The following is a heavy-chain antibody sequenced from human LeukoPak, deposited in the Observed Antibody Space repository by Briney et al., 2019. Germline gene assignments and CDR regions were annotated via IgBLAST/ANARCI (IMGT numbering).Heavy chain of an antibody. Sequence: GGSLRLSCAASGFTFNNYWMTWVRQAPGKGLEWVAVISYDGSNKYYADSVKGRFTIYRDNSKNTLYLQMNSLRAEDTAVYYCARARGGGSYCFDYWGQGTLVTVSS. D-gene: IGHD1-26*01. CDR3: ARARGGGSYCFDY. J-gene: IGHJ4*02. CDR1: GFTFNNYW. V-gene: IGHV3-30*03. CDR2: ISYDGSNK.